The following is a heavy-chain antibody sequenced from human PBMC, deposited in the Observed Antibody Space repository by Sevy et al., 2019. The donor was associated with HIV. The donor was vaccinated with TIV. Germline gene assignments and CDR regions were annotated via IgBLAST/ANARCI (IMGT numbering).Heavy chain of an antibody. J-gene: IGHJ4*02. CDR2: IRIKANSYVT. Sequence: GGSLRLSCAASGFTFSGSAMHWVRQASGKGLEWVGRIRIKANSYVTAYAASVKGRFTISRDDSKNTAYLQMNSLKTEHTAVYYCTRHGIVGATRYDYWGQGTLVTVSS. CDR3: TRHGIVGATRYDY. D-gene: IGHD1-26*01. CDR1: GFTFSGSA. V-gene: IGHV3-73*01.